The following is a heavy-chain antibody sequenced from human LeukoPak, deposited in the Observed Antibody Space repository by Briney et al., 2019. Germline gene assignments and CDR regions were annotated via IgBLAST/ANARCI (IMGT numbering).Heavy chain of an antibody. J-gene: IGHJ4*02. CDR1: GFTFSSYA. CDR2: ISYDGSNK. CDR3: DRNDGYNGYYCDY. Sequence: PGRSLRLSCAASGFTFSSYAMHWVRQAPGKGLEWVAVISYDGSNKYYADSVKGRFTISRDKSKNTLYLQMNSLRAEDTAVYYCDRNDGYNGYYCDYWGQGTLVTVSS. D-gene: IGHD5-24*01. V-gene: IGHV3-30-3*01.